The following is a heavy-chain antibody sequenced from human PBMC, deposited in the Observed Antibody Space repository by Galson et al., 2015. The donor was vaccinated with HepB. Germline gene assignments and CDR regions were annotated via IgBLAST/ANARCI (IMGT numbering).Heavy chain of an antibody. CDR1: GYTFTGYY. CDR3: AAVPYGSGTGKYYFDY. D-gene: IGHD3-10*01. Sequence: SVKVSCKASGYTFTGYYMHWVRQAPGQGLEWMGRINPNSGVTNYAQKFQGRVTMTRDTSISTAYMELSRLRSDDTAVYYCAAVPYGSGTGKYYFDYWGQGTLVTVSS. V-gene: IGHV1-2*06. CDR2: INPNSGVT. J-gene: IGHJ4*02.